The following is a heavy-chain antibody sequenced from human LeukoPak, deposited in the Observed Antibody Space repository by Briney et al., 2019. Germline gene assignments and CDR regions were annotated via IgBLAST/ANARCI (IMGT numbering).Heavy chain of an antibody. Sequence: NPSETLSLTCTVSGGSISNSSYYWGWIRRPPGKGLEWIGRIYYSGSTYYNPSLKSRVTISVDTSKNQFSLKLSSVTAADTAVYYCARGGLLWFGEIRINNWFDPWGQGTLVTVSS. CDR1: GGSISNSSYY. J-gene: IGHJ5*02. D-gene: IGHD3-10*01. V-gene: IGHV4-39*07. CDR2: IYYSGST. CDR3: ARGGLLWFGEIRINNWFDP.